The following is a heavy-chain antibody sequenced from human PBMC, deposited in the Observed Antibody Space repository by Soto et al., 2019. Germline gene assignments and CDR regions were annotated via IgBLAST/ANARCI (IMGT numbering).Heavy chain of an antibody. Sequence: EVQLLESGGDLVKPGGSLRLSCAASGFTFSTYSMNWVRQAPGKGLEWVSSISSSSSYIYYADSVKGRFTISRDNAKNSLYLQMNSLRAEDTAVYYCARYDSSGYYWPYYYYGMDVWGQGTTVTVSS. CDR1: GFTFSTYS. J-gene: IGHJ6*02. CDR2: ISSSSSYI. V-gene: IGHV3-21*02. D-gene: IGHD3-22*01. CDR3: ARYDSSGYYWPYYYYGMDV.